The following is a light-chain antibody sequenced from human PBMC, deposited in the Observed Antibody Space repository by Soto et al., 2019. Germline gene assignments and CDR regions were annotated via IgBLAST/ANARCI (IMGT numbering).Light chain of an antibody. Sequence: EIVVTQSPATLSVSPGERATLSCRASQSVSSNLAWYQQKPGQAPRLRIYGSSNRATGLPARFSGSGSGTEFTLTISSLQSEDFAVYYCQQYDNWPLTFGGGTKVEIK. CDR1: QSVSSN. V-gene: IGKV3-15*01. CDR2: GSS. J-gene: IGKJ4*01. CDR3: QQYDNWPLT.